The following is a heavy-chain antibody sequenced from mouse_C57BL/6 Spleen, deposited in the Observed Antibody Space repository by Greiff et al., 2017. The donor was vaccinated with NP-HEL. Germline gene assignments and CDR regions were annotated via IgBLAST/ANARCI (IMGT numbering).Heavy chain of an antibody. CDR2: IRNKANGYTT. J-gene: IGHJ1*03. CDR3: ARFDYGYFDV. V-gene: IGHV7-3*01. CDR1: GFTFTDYY. Sequence: EVHLVESGGGLVQPGGSLSLSCAASGFTFTDYYMSWVRQPPGKALEWLGFIRNKANGYTTEYSASVKGRFTISRDNSHSILYLQMNALRAEDSATYYCARFDYGYFDVWGTGTTVTVSS.